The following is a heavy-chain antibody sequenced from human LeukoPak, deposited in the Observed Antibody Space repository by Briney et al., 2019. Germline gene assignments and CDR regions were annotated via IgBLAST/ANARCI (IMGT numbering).Heavy chain of an antibody. CDR3: ARDTRIEWLRFLDY. J-gene: IGHJ4*02. D-gene: IGHD5-12*01. Sequence: SETLSLTCTVSGDSISNGGSISNGGHYWSWIRQFPGKGLEWIGYIYHSGNTYYNPSLESRVTMSIDTSNNRFSLKLNSVTAADTAVYYCARDTRIEWLRFLDYWGQGTRVTVSS. CDR1: GDSISNGGSISNGGHY. CDR2: IYHSGNT. V-gene: IGHV4-31*03.